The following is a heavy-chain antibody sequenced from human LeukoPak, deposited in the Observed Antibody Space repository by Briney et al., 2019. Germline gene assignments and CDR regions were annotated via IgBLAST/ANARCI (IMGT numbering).Heavy chain of an antibody. J-gene: IGHJ4*02. Sequence: PGGSLRLSCAASGFTFSDYYMSWLRQAPGKGLEWVSYISSSSSYTNYADSVKGRFTISRDNAKNSLYLQMNRLRAEDTAVYYCSRYHVAVPGGDYWGQGTLVTVSS. CDR1: GFTFSDYY. D-gene: IGHD6-19*01. CDR3: SRYHVAVPGGDY. CDR2: ISSSSSYT. V-gene: IGHV3-11*03.